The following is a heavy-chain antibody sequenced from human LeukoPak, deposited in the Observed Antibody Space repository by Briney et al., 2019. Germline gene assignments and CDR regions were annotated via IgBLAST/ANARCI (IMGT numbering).Heavy chain of an antibody. V-gene: IGHV1-8*01. D-gene: IGHD3-22*01. J-gene: IGHJ5*02. CDR2: MNPNSGNT. CDR3: ARGNYYDSSGYVFGGFDP. Sequence: ASVKVSCKASGYTFTSYGINWVRQATGQGLEWMGWMNPNSGNTGYAQKFQGRVTMTRNTSISTAYMELSSLRSEDTAVYYCARGNYYDSSGYVFGGFDPWGQGTLVTVSS. CDR1: GYTFTSYG.